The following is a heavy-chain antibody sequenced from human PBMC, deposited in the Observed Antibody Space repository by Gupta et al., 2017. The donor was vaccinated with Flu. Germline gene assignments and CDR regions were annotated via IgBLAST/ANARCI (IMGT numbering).Heavy chain of an antibody. V-gene: IGHV1-69*01. CDR2: IIPVFGTP. J-gene: IGHJ4*02. CDR1: GGSVKSYA. CDR3: ARAGGYCRSTSCFDY. Sequence: QVELVQSGAEVKKPGSSVKVSCKASGGSVKSYAIIWVRQAPRQGLEWMGGIIPVFGTPNYARRFEDRVTIAADESTNTVYMELNSLRSEDTAVYYCARAGGYCRSTSCFDYWGQGTLLTVSP. D-gene: IGHD2-2*01.